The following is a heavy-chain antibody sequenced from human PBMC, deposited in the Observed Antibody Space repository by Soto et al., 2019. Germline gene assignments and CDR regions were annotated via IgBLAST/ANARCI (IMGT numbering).Heavy chain of an antibody. D-gene: IGHD7-27*01. Sequence: RRLSCAASGFSFSISPMHWVRQAPGKGPEWVALISYDGTNKFYADSVKGRFTISRDNSKSTLYLQVDSLRPEDAAVYYCARDPKTSGGQHWAFNYFDSWGQGTLVTVSS. V-gene: IGHV3-30-3*01. CDR3: ARDPKTSGGQHWAFNYFDS. CDR1: GFSFSISP. CDR2: ISYDGTNK. J-gene: IGHJ4*02.